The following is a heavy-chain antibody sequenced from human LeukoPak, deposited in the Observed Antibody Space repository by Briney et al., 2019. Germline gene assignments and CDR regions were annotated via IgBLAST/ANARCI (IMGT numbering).Heavy chain of an antibody. V-gene: IGHV3-23*01. CDR2: ISGSGGST. CDR3: AKASTYYYDSSGYSTYYYYYYMDV. J-gene: IGHJ6*03. Sequence: GGSLRLSCAASGFTFSSYAMSWVRQAPGKGLEWVSAISGSGGSTYYADSVKGRFTISRDNAKNSLYLQMNSLRAEDTAVYYCAKASTYYYDSSGYSTYYYYYYMDVWGKGTTVTVSS. D-gene: IGHD3-22*01. CDR1: GFTFSSYA.